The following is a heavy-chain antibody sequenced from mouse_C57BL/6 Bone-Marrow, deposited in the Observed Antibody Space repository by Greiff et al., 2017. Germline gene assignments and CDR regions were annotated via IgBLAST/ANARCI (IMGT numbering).Heavy chain of an antibody. J-gene: IGHJ1*03. CDR3: AGYGYFDV. V-gene: IGHV1-80*01. CDR1: GYAFSSYG. CDR2: IYPGAGDT. Sequence: VQLQQSGAELVKPGASVKISCKASGYAFSSYGMNWVRQRPGKGLEWIGRIYPGAGDTKSNGKFKDKATLTADKSSSSAYMQLSSMTSEDSAVYFCAGYGYFDVWGTGTTVTVSS.